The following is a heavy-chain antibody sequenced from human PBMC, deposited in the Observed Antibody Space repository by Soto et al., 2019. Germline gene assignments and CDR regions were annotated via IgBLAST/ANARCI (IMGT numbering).Heavy chain of an antibody. J-gene: IGHJ4*02. CDR2: INTDGTST. D-gene: IGHD2-15*01. Sequence: GGSLRLSCADSGFTSISYWMHWVRQVPGKGLVWVSRINTDGTSTSYADSVKGRFTISRDNAKNTLYLQMHSLRAEDTAVYYCARGGPAYCSGGSCYLDYWGQGTLVTVSS. CDR1: GFTSISYW. V-gene: IGHV3-74*01. CDR3: ARGGPAYCSGGSCYLDY.